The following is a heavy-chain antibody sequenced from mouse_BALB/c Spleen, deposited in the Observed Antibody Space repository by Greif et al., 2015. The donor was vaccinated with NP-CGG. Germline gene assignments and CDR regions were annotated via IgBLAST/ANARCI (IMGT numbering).Heavy chain of an antibody. CDR3: AHYKNFDY. Sequence: EVKLVESGGGLVKPGGSLKLSCAASGFTFSDYYMYWVRQTPEKRLEWVATISDGGSYTYYPDSVKGRFTIARDKAKNNLFLQMSSLKAEDTAMYDCAHYKNFDYWGQGTTLTVSS. V-gene: IGHV5-4*02. CDR2: ISDGGSYT. J-gene: IGHJ2*01. D-gene: IGHD2-12*01. CDR1: GFTFSDYY.